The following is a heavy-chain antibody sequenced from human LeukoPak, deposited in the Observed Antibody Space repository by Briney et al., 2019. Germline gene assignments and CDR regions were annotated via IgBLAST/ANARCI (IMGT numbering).Heavy chain of an antibody. CDR1: GGTISSYA. Sequence: GASVKVSCKASGGTISSYAISWVRQAPGQGLEWMGGIIPIFGTANYAQKFQGRVAITTDESTSTAYMELSSLRSEDTAVYYCASRGGNYVDYYYMDVWGKGTTVTVSS. D-gene: IGHD1-26*01. J-gene: IGHJ6*03. CDR3: ASRGGNYVDYYYMDV. CDR2: IIPIFGTA. V-gene: IGHV1-69*05.